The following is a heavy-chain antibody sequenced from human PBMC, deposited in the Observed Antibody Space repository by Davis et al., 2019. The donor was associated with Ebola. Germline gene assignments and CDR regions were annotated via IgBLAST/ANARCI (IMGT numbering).Heavy chain of an antibody. CDR2: INPNSGGT. J-gene: IGHJ5*02. CDR3: ARGLGYCSGGSCYWFDP. CDR1: GYTFTGYY. Sequence: AASVKVSCKASGYTFTGYYMHWVRQAPGQGLEWMGWINPNSGGTNYAQKFQGWVTMTRDTSISTAYMELSSLRSEDTAVYYCARGLGYCSGGSCYWFDPWGQGTLVTVSS. D-gene: IGHD2-15*01. V-gene: IGHV1-2*04.